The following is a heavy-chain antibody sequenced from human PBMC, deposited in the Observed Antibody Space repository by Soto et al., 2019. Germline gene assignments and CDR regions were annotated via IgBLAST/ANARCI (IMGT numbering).Heavy chain of an antibody. CDR1: GGTFSSYT. D-gene: IGHD2-15*01. CDR3: ARGNCSGGSCYSRLPDY. J-gene: IGHJ4*02. Sequence: QVQLVQSGAEVKKPGSSVKVSCKASGGTFSSYTISWVRQAPGQGLEWMGRIIPILGIANYAQKFQGRVTMTAAKSTSTAYMGLSSLRSEDTAVYYGARGNCSGGSCYSRLPDYWGQGTLVTVSS. V-gene: IGHV1-69*02. CDR2: IIPILGIA.